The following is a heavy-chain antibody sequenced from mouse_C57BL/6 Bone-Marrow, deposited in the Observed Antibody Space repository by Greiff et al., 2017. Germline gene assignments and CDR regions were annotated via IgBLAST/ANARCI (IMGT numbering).Heavy chain of an antibody. CDR3: ARGVYDGYFDY. J-gene: IGHJ2*01. CDR1: GYTFTDYY. D-gene: IGHD2-3*01. Sequence: QVQLQQSGAELVKPGASVKISCKASGYTFTDYYIHWVKQRPGQGLEWIGKIGPGSGSTYYNEKFKGKATLTADKSSSPAYLQRSSLTSEDSAVYCCARGVYDGYFDYWGQGTTLTVSS. V-gene: IGHV1-77*01. CDR2: IGPGSGST.